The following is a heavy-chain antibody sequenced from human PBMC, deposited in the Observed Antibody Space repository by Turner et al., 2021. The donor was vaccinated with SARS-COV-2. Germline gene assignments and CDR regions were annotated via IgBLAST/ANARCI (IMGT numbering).Heavy chain of an antibody. CDR3: ARLGGGDRPGDY. CDR1: GYTFISYG. Sequence: QDQLVPSGAEVKKPGASVKVSCKASGYTFISYGISWVRQAPGQGLEWMGWITAYNGNTNDAQKLQGRVTMTTDTSTSTAYMGLRSLRSDDTAVYYCARLGGGDRPGDYWGQGNLVTVSS. V-gene: IGHV1-18*01. J-gene: IGHJ4*02. D-gene: IGHD2-21*02. CDR2: ITAYNGNT.